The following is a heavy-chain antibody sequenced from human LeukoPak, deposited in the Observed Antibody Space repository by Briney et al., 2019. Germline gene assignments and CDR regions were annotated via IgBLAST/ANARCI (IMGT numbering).Heavy chain of an antibody. V-gene: IGHV3-7*03. J-gene: IGHJ4*02. D-gene: IGHD5-24*01. CDR2: IKQDGSEK. CDR3: ARDVAPEMGFDY. Sequence: GGSLRLSCEGSGFIFSNYWMSWVRQAPGKGLEWVANIKQDGSEKNYVDSVKGRFTISRDNAKNSLYLQMNSLRAEDTAVYYCARDVAPEMGFDYWGQGTLVSVSS. CDR1: GFIFSNYW.